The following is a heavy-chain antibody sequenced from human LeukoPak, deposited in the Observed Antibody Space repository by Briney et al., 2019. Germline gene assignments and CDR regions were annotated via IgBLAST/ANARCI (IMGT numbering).Heavy chain of an antibody. CDR1: GYTLTELS. V-gene: IGHV1-24*01. CDR2: FDPEDGET. D-gene: IGHD6-19*01. J-gene: IGHJ4*02. Sequence: GASVKVSCKVSGYTLTELSMHWVRQAPGKGLEWMGGFDPEDGETIYAQKFQGRVTMTEDTSTDTAYMELSSLRSEDTAVYYCATDRGAVAGTPPSLDYWGQGTLVTVSS. CDR3: ATDRGAVAGTPPSLDY.